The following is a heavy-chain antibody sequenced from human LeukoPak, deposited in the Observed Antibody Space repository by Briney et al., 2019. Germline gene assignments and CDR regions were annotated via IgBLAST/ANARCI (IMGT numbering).Heavy chain of an antibody. Sequence: ASVKVSCKASGYTFTGYGISWVRQAPGQGLEWMGWITPNSGGTDYALKFQGRVTMTRDTSISTAYMELTGLRSDDTAVYYCARSSIGLGFFDYWGQGTLVTVSS. CDR2: ITPNSGGT. V-gene: IGHV1-2*02. J-gene: IGHJ4*02. D-gene: IGHD2/OR15-2a*01. CDR3: ARSSIGLGFFDY. CDR1: GYTFTGYG.